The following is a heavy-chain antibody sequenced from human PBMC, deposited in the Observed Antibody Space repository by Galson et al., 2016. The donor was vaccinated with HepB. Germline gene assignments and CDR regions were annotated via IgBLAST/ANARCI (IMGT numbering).Heavy chain of an antibody. CDR2: ISAGGNTI. CDR1: GFTFSRYD. CDR3: ARYGDFPPQYDGMDG. Sequence: SLRLSCAASGFTFSRYDMNWLRQAPGKGLEWVSYISAGGNTIYYADSVGGRFTVSRDNAKNSLLLQMRSLRAEDTAVYYCARYGDFPPQYDGMDGWGEGTTVTVSS. D-gene: IGHD4-17*01. V-gene: IGHV3-48*03. J-gene: IGHJ6*04.